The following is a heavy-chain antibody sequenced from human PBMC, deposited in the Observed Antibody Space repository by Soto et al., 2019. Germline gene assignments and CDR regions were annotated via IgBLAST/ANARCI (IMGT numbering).Heavy chain of an antibody. J-gene: IGHJ6*02. Sequence: GASVKVSCKASGYTFTSYGISWVRQAPGQGLEWMGWISAYNGNTNYAQKLQGRVTMTTDTSTSTAYMELRSLRSDDTAVYYCARDRGGGGWLRYGSGWYYGMDVWGQGTTVTVSS. CDR2: ISAYNGNT. V-gene: IGHV1-18*01. CDR3: ARDRGGGGWLRYGSGWYYGMDV. D-gene: IGHD5-12*01. CDR1: GYTFTSYG.